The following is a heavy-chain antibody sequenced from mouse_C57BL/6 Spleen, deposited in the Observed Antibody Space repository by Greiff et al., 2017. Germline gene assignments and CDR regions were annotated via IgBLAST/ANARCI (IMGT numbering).Heavy chain of an antibody. CDR3: ARDKAVPIYGSGNYFDC. D-gene: IGHD1-1*01. V-gene: IGHV5-4*01. CDR2: ISDGGSYT. J-gene: IGHJ2*01. CDR1: GFTFSSYA. Sequence: EVKLMESGGGLVKPGGSLKLSCAASGFTFSSYAMSWVRQTPEKRLEWVGTISDGGSYTYYPDNVKGRFTISRDNAKNNLYLHMSHLKSEDTAMYYCARDKAVPIYGSGNYFDCWGQGTTLTVS.